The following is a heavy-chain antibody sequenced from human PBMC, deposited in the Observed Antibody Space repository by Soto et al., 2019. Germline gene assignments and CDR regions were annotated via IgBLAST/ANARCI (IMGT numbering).Heavy chain of an antibody. CDR2: ISNSGST. D-gene: IGHD6-19*01. Sequence: SETLSLTCTVTGGPISSSVDYWGWVRQTPGKGLEWIGTISNSGSTYYNPSVMSRVTISVDTSKKQFSLRLISVTAADTAVYYCARGLSSSAYLDYWGQGTLVTVSS. V-gene: IGHV4-39*01. CDR3: ARGLSSSAYLDY. CDR1: GGPISSSVDY. J-gene: IGHJ4*02.